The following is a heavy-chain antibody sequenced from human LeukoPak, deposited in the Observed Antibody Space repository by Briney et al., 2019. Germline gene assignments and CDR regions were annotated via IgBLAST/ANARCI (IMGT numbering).Heavy chain of an antibody. D-gene: IGHD3-22*01. Sequence: GGSLRLSCAASGFTFSSCAMNWVRQAPGKGLEWVSGISGSGGITHYADSVRGRFTISRDNSKSTLYLQMNSLRAEDTAVYYCAKDPTDFDSSGQTYFDYWGQGSLVTVSS. V-gene: IGHV3-23*01. CDR3: AKDPTDFDSSGQTYFDY. CDR1: GFTFSSCA. J-gene: IGHJ4*02. CDR2: ISGSGGIT.